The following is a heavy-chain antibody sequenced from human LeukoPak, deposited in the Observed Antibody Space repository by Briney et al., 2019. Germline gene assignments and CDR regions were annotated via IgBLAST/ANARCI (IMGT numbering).Heavy chain of an antibody. J-gene: IGHJ4*02. CDR2: IRSDGTT. D-gene: IGHD2-2*01. V-gene: IGHV3-53*01. CDR1: GFTVSSSY. Sequence: GGSLRLSCAASGFTVSSSYMSWVRQAPGKGLEWVSVIRSDGTTAYADSVKGRFTISRDNAKNSLFLQMNSLRAEDTAVYYCARVRCSSNSCFPDYWGQGTLVTVSS. CDR3: ARVRCSSNSCFPDY.